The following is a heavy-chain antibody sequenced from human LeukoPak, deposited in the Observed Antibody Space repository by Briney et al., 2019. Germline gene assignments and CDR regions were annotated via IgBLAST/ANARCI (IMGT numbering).Heavy chain of an antibody. J-gene: IGHJ4*02. CDR1: GVSISGSY. V-gene: IGHV4-59*01. CDR2: TYNSGST. Sequence: SETLSLTCTVSGVSISGSYWSWIRQPPGKGLEWIAYTYNSGSTNDNTSLKSRVTISIDTSKNQFSLKLSSLTAADTAIYYCARGIESYGDYGYWGQGILVTVSS. D-gene: IGHD4-17*01. CDR3: ARGIESYGDYGY.